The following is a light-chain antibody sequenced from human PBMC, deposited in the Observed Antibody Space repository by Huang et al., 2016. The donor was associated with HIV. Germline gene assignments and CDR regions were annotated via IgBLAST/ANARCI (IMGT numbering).Light chain of an antibody. CDR2: DAS. Sequence: DIQMTQSPSTLSASVGDRATITCRASKNISSWLAWFQQKPGKAPKFLIYDASSLESGVPERFSGSGSGTEFTLTISSLQPDNFATYYCQQYNSYPWTFGQGTKVEIK. CDR3: QQYNSYPWT. J-gene: IGKJ1*01. CDR1: KNISSW. V-gene: IGKV1-5*01.